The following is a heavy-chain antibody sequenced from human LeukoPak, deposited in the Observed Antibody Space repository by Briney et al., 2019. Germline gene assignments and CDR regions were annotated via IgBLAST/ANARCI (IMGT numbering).Heavy chain of an antibody. V-gene: IGHV4-61*02. CDR2: IYTSGST. Sequence: PSETLSLTCTVSGGSISSGSYYWSWIRQPAGKGLEWIGRIYTSGSTNYNPSLQSRVTISVDTSRNQFSLNLSSVTAADTAVYYCAGGPTRQYFDYWGQGTLVTVSS. CDR3: AGGPTRQYFDY. CDR1: GGSISSGSYY. J-gene: IGHJ4*02. D-gene: IGHD6-6*01.